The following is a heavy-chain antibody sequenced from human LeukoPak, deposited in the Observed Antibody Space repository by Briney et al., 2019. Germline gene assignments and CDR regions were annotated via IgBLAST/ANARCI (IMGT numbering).Heavy chain of an antibody. CDR1: GFTFSSYG. V-gene: IGHV3-30*18. D-gene: IGHD6-6*01. CDR2: ISYDGSNK. Sequence: GGSLRLPCAASGFTFSSYGMHWVRQAPGKGLEWVAVISYDGSNKYYADSVKGRFTISRDNSKNTLYLQMNSLRAEDTAVYYCANEYSSSSGDYWGQGTLVTVSS. J-gene: IGHJ4*02. CDR3: ANEYSSSSGDY.